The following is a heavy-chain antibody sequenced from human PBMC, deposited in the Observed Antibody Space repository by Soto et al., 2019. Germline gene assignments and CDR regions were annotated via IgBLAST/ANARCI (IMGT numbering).Heavy chain of an antibody. CDR2: ISNNGGST. CDR3: VEDVGSSTWSGRCEP. D-gene: IGHD6-13*01. Sequence: QTGGSLRLSCSASGFTFSIHSMHWVRQASRKGLEYGSAISNNGGSTCSAASAKGRFTISRDSSTNTVYLQMSSLRDEDTAVYYCVEDVGSSTWSGRCEPWRQGSLFTVAS. V-gene: IGHV3-64D*06. CDR1: GFTFSIHS. J-gene: IGHJ5*02.